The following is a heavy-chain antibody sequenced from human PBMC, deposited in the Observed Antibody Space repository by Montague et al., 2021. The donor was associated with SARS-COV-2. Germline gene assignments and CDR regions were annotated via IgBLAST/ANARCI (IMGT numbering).Heavy chain of an antibody. CDR2: IHHGGST. J-gene: IGHJ6*03. CDR1: GGSFSTYS. CDR3: ARLGDGVVPSPILGVGPYYSSYYMDV. Sequence: SETLSLTCAVHGGSFSTYSWNWIRQPPGKGLEWIGEIHHGGSTNYNPSLKSRVTISADTSKNQFSLKLTSVAAAGTAVYYCARLGDGVVPSPILGVGPYYSSYYMDVWGKGTTVTVAS. D-gene: IGHD3-10*01. V-gene: IGHV4-34*01.